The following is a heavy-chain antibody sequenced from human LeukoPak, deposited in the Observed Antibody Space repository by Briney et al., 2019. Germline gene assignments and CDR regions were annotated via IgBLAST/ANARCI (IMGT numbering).Heavy chain of an antibody. CDR3: ARPKEAATTFRAFDI. Sequence: ASVKVSCKASGYTSTGYYMHWVRQAPGQGLEWMGWLNPNSGGTNYAQKFQGRLTMTRDTSISTAYMELSSLRSDDTAVYFCARPKEAATTFRAFDIWGQGTMVTVSS. CDR1: GYTSTGYY. J-gene: IGHJ3*02. D-gene: IGHD2-15*01. V-gene: IGHV1-2*02. CDR2: LNPNSGGT.